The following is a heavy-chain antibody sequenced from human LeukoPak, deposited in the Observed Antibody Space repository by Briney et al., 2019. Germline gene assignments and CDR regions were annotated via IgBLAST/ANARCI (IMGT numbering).Heavy chain of an antibody. CDR1: GGSISSSSYF. J-gene: IGHJ5*02. V-gene: IGHV4-39*01. CDR2: IYFSGST. Sequence: PSETLSLTCTVSGGSISSSSYFWGWIRQPPGKGLEWIGSIYFSGSTYYNPSLKSRVTISVDTSKNQFSLKLSSVTAADTAVYYCARGGRFPGHNWFDPWGQGTLVTVSS. CDR3: ARGGRFPGHNWFDP. D-gene: IGHD2-15*01.